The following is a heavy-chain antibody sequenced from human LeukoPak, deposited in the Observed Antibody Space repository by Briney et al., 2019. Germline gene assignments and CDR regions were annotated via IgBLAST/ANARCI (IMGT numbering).Heavy chain of an antibody. CDR2: MNPNSGNT. Sequence: ASVKVSCKASGYTFTSYVINWVLQATGQGLEWMGWMNPNSGNTGYAQKFQGRVTITRNTSISTAYMELSSLRSEDTAVYYCARGEPGGNGWNYWGQGTLVTVSS. CDR1: GYTFTSYV. D-gene: IGHD6-25*01. CDR3: ARGEPGGNGWNY. V-gene: IGHV1-8*03. J-gene: IGHJ4*02.